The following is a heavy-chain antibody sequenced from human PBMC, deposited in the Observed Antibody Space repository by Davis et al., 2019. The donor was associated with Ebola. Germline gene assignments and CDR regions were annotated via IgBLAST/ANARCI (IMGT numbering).Heavy chain of an antibody. CDR3: ARGRDIVVVKKRYYYYYGMDV. J-gene: IGHJ6*02. V-gene: IGHV4-34*01. Sequence: PSETLSLTCAVYGGSFSGYYWSWIRQPPGKGLEWIGEINHSGSTNYNPSLKSRVTISVDTSKNQFSLKLSSVTAADTAVYYCARGRDIVVVKKRYYYYYGMDVWGQGTTVTVSS. D-gene: IGHD2-21*01. CDR2: INHSGST. CDR1: GGSFSGYY.